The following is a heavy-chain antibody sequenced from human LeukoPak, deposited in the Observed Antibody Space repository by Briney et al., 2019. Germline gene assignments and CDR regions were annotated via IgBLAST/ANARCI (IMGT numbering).Heavy chain of an antibody. CDR1: GGSISSGGYY. CDR3: ARENWNYPKNWFDP. J-gene: IGHJ5*02. V-gene: IGHV4-30-2*01. CDR2: IYHSGST. D-gene: IGHD1-7*01. Sequence: SETLSLTCTVSGGSISSGGYYWSWIRQPPGKGLEWIGYIYHSGSTYYNPSLKSRVTISVDRSKNQFSLKLSSVTAADTAVYYCARENWNYPKNWFDPWGQGTLVTVSS.